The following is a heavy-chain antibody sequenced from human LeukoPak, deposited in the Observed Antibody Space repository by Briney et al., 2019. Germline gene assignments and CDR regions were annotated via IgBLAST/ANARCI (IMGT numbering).Heavy chain of an antibody. V-gene: IGHV3-23*01. Sequence: GGSLRLSCAASGFTFSSYAMSWVRQAPGKGLEWVSGISGSGGSNYYADSVKGRFTVSRDNSKNKLYLQMNSLRAEDTAIYYCAKDWDWELLIFDYWGQGTLVTVSS. D-gene: IGHD1-26*01. CDR2: ISGSGGSN. CDR3: AKDWDWELLIFDY. CDR1: GFTFSSYA. J-gene: IGHJ4*02.